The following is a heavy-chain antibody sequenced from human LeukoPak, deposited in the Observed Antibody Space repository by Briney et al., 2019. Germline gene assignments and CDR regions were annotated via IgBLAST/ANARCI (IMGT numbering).Heavy chain of an antibody. J-gene: IGHJ4*02. D-gene: IGHD3-22*01. V-gene: IGHV3-23*01. CDR3: AKGDGSGYYGLFDY. CDR1: GFTFSSYA. CDR2: ISGSGGST. Sequence: GGSLRLSCAASGFTFSSYAMSWVRQAPGKGLEWVSAISGSGGSTYYADSVKGRFTISRDNSKNTLYLQMNSLRAEGTAVYYCAKGDGSGYYGLFDYWGQGTLVTVSS.